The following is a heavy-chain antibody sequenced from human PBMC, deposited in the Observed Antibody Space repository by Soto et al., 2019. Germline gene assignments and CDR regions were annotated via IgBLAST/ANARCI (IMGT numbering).Heavy chain of an antibody. D-gene: IGHD3-10*01. V-gene: IGHV3-21*01. Sequence: EVQLVESGGDLVKPGGSLRLSCIDFGFMFSSYSMIWVRQAPGKGLEWVSAISSGSTYIYYADSVKGRFTISRDNAKNSVYLQMNRLTSDDTAIYYCARRGREITRHLDYWRQGTLVTVSS. CDR2: ISSGSTYI. CDR3: ARRGREITRHLDY. J-gene: IGHJ4*02. CDR1: GFMFSSYS.